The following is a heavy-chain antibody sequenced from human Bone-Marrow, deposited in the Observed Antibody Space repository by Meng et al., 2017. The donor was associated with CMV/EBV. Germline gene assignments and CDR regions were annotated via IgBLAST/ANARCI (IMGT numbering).Heavy chain of an antibody. J-gene: IGHJ6*02. CDR2: INPNSGGT. CDR1: GYTFTGYY. D-gene: IGHD1-7*01. V-gene: IGHV1-2*02. CDR3: ARGPRWNYGFYYYYGMDV. Sequence: ASVKVSCKASGYTFTGYYMHWVRQAPGQGLEWMGWINPNSGGTNYAQKFQGRVTMTRDTSISTAYMELSSLRSEDTAVYYCARGPRWNYGFYYYYGMDVWGQGTTVTVSS.